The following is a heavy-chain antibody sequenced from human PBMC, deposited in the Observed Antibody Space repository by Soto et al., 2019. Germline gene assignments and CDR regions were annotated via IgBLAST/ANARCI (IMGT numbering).Heavy chain of an antibody. J-gene: IGHJ4*02. CDR2: ISAYNTNT. CDR3: ARDTPPTDY. Sequence: QVQLVQSGAEVKKPGASVKVSCKTSGYTFTSYHISWVQQAPGQGLEWMGWISAYNTNTNYAQKFQGRVTMTTDTLTSTAYMDLRRLRSDDLAVYYCARDTPPTDYWGQRSLVTVS. CDR1: GYTFTSYH. V-gene: IGHV1-18*03.